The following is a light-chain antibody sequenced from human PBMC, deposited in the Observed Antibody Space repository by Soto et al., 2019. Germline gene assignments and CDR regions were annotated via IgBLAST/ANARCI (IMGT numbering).Light chain of an antibody. Sequence: QSVLTQPPSASGTPGQTVTISCSGSSSNIGSNYVYWYQQLPGTAPKLLIYRNHQRPSGVPDRFSGSKSGTSGSLAISGLRSEDDADYYCATWDDSLRGDIFGPGTKLTVL. J-gene: IGLJ1*01. CDR3: ATWDDSLRGDI. V-gene: IGLV1-47*01. CDR2: RNH. CDR1: SSNIGSNY.